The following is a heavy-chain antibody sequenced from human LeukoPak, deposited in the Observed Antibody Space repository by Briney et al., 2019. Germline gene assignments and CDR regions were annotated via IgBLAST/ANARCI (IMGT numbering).Heavy chain of an antibody. D-gene: IGHD3-22*01. Sequence: SEALSLICSVFGGSISSSNYFWGWIRQPPGKGLEWIGSIHHSGSTHFNPSLKSRVTMSVDTSKNQFSLKLSSVTAADTAVYFCARDLTFHHDIPGYFYWFDPWGQGTLVTVSS. CDR1: GGSISSSNYF. V-gene: IGHV4-39*07. CDR3: ARDLTFHHDIPGYFYWFDP. J-gene: IGHJ5*02. CDR2: IHHSGST.